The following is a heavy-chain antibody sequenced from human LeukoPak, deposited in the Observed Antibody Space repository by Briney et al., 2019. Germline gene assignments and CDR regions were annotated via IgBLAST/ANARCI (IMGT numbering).Heavy chain of an antibody. D-gene: IGHD6-13*01. V-gene: IGHV5-51*01. CDR2: IYPGDSDT. CDR3: ARGGSAAVTYWYFDL. Sequence: PGESLKISCKGSGYSFTNNWIGWMRQMPGKGLEWMGIIYPGDSDTRYSPSFQGQVTISADKSISTAYLQWSSLKASDTAMYYCARGGSAAVTYWYFDLWGRGTLVTVSS. CDR1: GYSFTNNW. J-gene: IGHJ2*01.